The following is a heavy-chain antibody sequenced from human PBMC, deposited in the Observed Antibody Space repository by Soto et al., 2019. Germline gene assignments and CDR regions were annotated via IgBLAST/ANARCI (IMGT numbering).Heavy chain of an antibody. J-gene: IGHJ6*02. D-gene: IGHD2-21*02. CDR3: ARVKYTPPYCCVYGMDV. Sequence: QVQLVQSGAEVKKPGASVKVSCKASGYTFTSYGISWVRQAPGQGLEWMGWISAYTGNTNYAQKLQDKVTLLTDSSTTTAYKELRRRKSDVSAVYHCARVKYTPPYCCVYGMDVWGQGTRVTVSS. CDR2: ISAYTGNT. V-gene: IGHV1-18*01. CDR1: GYTFTSYG.